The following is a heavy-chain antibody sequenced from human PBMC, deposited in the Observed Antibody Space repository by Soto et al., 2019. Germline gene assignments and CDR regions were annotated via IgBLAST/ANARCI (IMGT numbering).Heavy chain of an antibody. J-gene: IGHJ6*02. Sequence: GASVKVSCKASGFTFTSSAVQWVRQARGQRLEWIGWIVVGSGNTNYAQKFQERVTITRDMSTSTAYMELSSLRSEDTAVYYCAADTIFGSYYYYGMDVWGQGTTVTVS. CDR2: IVVGSGNT. CDR3: AADTIFGSYYYYGMDV. V-gene: IGHV1-58*01. D-gene: IGHD3-3*01. CDR1: GFTFTSSA.